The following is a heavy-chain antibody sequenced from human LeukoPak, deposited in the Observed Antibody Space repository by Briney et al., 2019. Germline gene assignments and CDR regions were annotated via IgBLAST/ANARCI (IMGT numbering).Heavy chain of an antibody. D-gene: IGHD4-23*01. J-gene: IGHJ4*02. CDR2: IKQDGSAK. CDR1: GFTFSSYW. CDR3: ARDRYGGTDY. V-gene: IGHV3-7*01. Sequence: GGSLRLSCAASGFTFSSYWMSWVRQTPGKGLESVATIKQDGSAKEYVDSVKGRFTISRDNAKESLYLQMNNLRAEDTAVYYCARDRYGGTDYWGQGTLVTVSS.